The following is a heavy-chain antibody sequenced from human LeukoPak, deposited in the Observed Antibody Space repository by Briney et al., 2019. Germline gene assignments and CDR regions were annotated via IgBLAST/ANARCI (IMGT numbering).Heavy chain of an antibody. V-gene: IGHV1-69*02. CDR1: GGTFSSYT. CDR2: IIPILGIA. D-gene: IGHD3-10*01. CDR3: ARGMRGVIRSFDY. J-gene: IGHJ4*02. Sequence: SAKVSCKASGGTFSSYTISWVRQAPGQGLEWMGRIIPILGIANYAQKFQGRVTITADKSTSTAYMELSSLRSEDTAVYYCARGMRGVIRSFDYWGQGTLVTVSS.